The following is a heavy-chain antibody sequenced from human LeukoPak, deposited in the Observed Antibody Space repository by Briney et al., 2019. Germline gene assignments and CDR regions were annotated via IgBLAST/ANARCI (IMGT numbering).Heavy chain of an antibody. V-gene: IGHV4-34*01. CDR2: INHSGST. CDR3: ARSSSWRASDY. CDR1: GGSFSGYY. J-gene: IGHJ4*02. D-gene: IGHD6-13*01. Sequence: SETLSLTCAVYGGSFSGYYWSWIRQTPGKGLEWIGEINHSGSTNYNPSLKSRVTISVDTSKNQFSLKLSSVTAADTAVYYCARSSSWRASDYWGQGTLVTVSS.